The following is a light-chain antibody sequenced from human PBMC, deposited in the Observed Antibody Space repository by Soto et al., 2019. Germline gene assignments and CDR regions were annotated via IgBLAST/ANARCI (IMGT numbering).Light chain of an antibody. CDR2: TAS. V-gene: IGKV1-39*01. CDR1: QSISNS. J-gene: IGKJ4*01. CDR3: QQTYSEPPLT. Sequence: IPMTQSPSSLSASVGDRVTITCRASQSISNSLNWYQHKPGKAPHLLIFTASSLQSGVPSRFSGSGSGTDFTLTISSLQPEDFATYYCQQTYSEPPLTFGGGTKVEIK.